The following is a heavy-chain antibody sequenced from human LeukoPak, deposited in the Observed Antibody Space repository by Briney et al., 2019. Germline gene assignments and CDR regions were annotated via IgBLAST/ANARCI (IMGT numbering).Heavy chain of an antibody. CDR1: GFTVSSNY. CDR2: IYSGGST. CDR3: ARGPDNYYDSSGSRDY. J-gene: IGHJ4*02. V-gene: IGHV3-53*01. D-gene: IGHD3-22*01. Sequence: GGSLRLSCAASGFTVSSNYMSWVRQAPGKGLEWVSVIYSGGSTYYADSVKGRFTISRDNSKNTLYLQMNSLRAEDTAVYYSARGPDNYYDSSGSRDYWGQGTLVTVSS.